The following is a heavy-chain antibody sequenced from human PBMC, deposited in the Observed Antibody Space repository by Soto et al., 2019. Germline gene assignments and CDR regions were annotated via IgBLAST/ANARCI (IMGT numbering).Heavy chain of an antibody. CDR1: GFTVSSNY. Sequence: GGSLILSCAASGFTVSSNYMSWVRQAPGKGLEWVSVIYSGGSTYYADSVKGRFTISRDNSKNTLYLQMNSLRAEDTAVYYCAREEYSSGWYYFDYWGQGTLVTVSS. CDR2: IYSGGST. D-gene: IGHD6-19*01. V-gene: IGHV3-53*01. J-gene: IGHJ4*02. CDR3: AREEYSSGWYYFDY.